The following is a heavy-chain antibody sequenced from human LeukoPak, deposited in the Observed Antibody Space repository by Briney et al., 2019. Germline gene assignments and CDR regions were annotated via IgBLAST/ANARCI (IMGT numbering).Heavy chain of an antibody. CDR2: FDPEDGET. V-gene: IGHV1-24*01. J-gene: IGHJ4*02. CDR1: GYTLTELS. CDR3: ATGDYYGSGSYYIGY. Sequence: GASVKVSCKASGYTLTELSMHWVRQAPGKGLEWMGGFDPEDGETIYAQKFQGRVTMTEDTSTDTAYMELSSLRSEDTAVYYCATGDYYGSGSYYIGYWGQGTLVTVSS. D-gene: IGHD3-10*01.